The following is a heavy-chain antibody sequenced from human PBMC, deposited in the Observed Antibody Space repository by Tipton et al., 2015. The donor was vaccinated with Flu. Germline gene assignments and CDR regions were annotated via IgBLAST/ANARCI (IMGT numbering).Heavy chain of an antibody. J-gene: IGHJ5*02. CDR2: IKDDATEK. V-gene: IGHV3-30*19. CDR3: ARDHNCGTDTKCPATAFDL. D-gene: IGHD2-21*01. CDR1: GFSFSSYG. Sequence: QVQLVQSGGGVVQPGRSLRLSCAASGFSFSSYGMHWVRQAPGKGLEWVALIKDDATEKYYADSVRGRFTVSRDNSKNTLYLQMNSLRAEDTAVYYCARDHNCGTDTKCPATAFDLWGQGTQVTVSS.